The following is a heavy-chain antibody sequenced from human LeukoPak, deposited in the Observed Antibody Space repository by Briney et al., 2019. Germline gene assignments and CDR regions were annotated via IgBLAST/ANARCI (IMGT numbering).Heavy chain of an antibody. CDR2: IKQDGSEK. CDR3: ARWEDSSSWYLGWFDP. CDR1: GFTFSSYW. Sequence: GGSLRLSCAASGFTFSSYWMSWVRQAPGKGLEWVANIKQDGSEKYYVDSVKGRFTISRDNAKNSLYLQMNSLRAEDTAVYYCARWEDSSSWYLGWFDPWGQGTLVTVSS. J-gene: IGHJ5*02. D-gene: IGHD6-13*01. V-gene: IGHV3-7*01.